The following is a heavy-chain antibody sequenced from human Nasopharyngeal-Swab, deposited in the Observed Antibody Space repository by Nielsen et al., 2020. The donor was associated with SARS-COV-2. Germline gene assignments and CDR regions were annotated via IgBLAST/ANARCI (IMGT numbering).Heavy chain of an antibody. J-gene: IGHJ4*02. V-gene: IGHV3-9*01. CDR3: VQARRRGYSFIPFDY. CDR1: GFTFDDYA. Sequence: SLKISCAASGFTFDDYAMHWVRPAPGKGLEWVSGIRWNSGSIGYADSVKGRFTISRDNAMNSLYLQMNSLRAEDTALYYYVQARRRGYSFIPFDYWGQGTLVTVSS. D-gene: IGHD5-18*01. CDR2: IRWNSGSI.